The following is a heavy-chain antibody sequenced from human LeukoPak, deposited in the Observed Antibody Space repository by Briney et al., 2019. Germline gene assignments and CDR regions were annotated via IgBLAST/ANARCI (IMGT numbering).Heavy chain of an antibody. CDR2: INHSGST. CDR1: GGSFSGYY. V-gene: IGHV4-34*01. J-gene: IGHJ4*02. CDR3: ARDRRRYCGGDCYDYFDY. Sequence: PSETLSLTCAVYGGSFSGYYWSWIRQPPGKGLEWIGEINHSGSTNYNPSLKSRVTISVDTSKNQFSLKLSSVTAADTAVYYCARDRRRYCGGDCYDYFDYWGQGTLVTVSS. D-gene: IGHD2-21*01.